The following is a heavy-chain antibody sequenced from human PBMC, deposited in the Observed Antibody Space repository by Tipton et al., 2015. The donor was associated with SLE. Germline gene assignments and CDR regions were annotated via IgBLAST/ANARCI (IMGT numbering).Heavy chain of an antibody. V-gene: IGHV4-4*07. CDR1: GGSISSYY. D-gene: IGHD3-22*01. CDR3: ARRSPSDYYDSSGYSYFDY. J-gene: IGHJ4*02. CDR2: IYISGST. Sequence: TLSLTCTVSGGSISSYYWSWIRQPAGKGLEWIGRIYISGSTNYTPSLKSRVTMSVDTSKNQFSLKLSSVTAADTAVYYCARRSPSDYYDSSGYSYFDYWGQGTLVTVSS.